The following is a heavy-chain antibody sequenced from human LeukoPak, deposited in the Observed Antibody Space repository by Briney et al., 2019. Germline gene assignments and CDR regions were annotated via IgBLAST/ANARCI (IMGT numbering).Heavy chain of an antibody. V-gene: IGHV1-69*05. CDR3: ATAHCSSTSCPDNAFDY. CDR1: GGTFSSYA. D-gene: IGHD2-2*01. Sequence: GASVKVSCKASGGTFSSYAISWVRQAPGQGLEWMGGIIPIFGTANYAQKFQGRVTITTDESTSTAYMELSSLRSEDTAVYYCATAHCSSTSCPDNAFDYWGQGTLVTVSS. J-gene: IGHJ4*02. CDR2: IIPIFGTA.